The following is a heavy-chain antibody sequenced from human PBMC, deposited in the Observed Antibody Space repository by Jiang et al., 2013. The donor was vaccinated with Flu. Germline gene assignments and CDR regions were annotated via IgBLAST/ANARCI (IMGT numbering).Heavy chain of an antibody. CDR3: ARGRGGGPYDYVWGSYRYHAFDI. J-gene: IGHJ3*02. CDR2: MNPNSGNT. V-gene: IGHV1-8*01. CDR1: GYTFTSYD. D-gene: IGHD3-16*02. Sequence: SGAEVKKPGASVKVSCKASGYTFTSYDINWVRQATGQGLEWMGWMNPNSGNTGYAQKFQGRVTMTRNTSISTAYMELSSLRSEDTAVYYCARGRGGGPYDYVWGSYRYHAFDIWGQGTMVTV.